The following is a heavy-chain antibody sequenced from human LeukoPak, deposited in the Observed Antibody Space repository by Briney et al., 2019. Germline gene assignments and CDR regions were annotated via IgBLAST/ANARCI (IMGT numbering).Heavy chain of an antibody. V-gene: IGHV3-7*01. Sequence: PGGSLRLSCAASGFTFSNAWMAWVRQAPGKGREWVANINQDGSTKQYVDSVRGRFTISRENAKNSLYLEMNSLRAEDTGLYHCARDMKGNLDYWGQGTLVTVSS. CDR3: ARDMKGNLDY. CDR1: GFTFSNAW. J-gene: IGHJ4*02. CDR2: INQDGSTK. D-gene: IGHD3-16*01.